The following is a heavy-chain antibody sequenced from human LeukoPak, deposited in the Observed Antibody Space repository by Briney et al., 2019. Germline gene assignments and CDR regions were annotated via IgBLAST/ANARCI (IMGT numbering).Heavy chain of an antibody. CDR2: ISAYNGNT. Sequence: ASVKVSCKASGYTFTGYYMHWVRQAPGQGLEWMGWISAYNGNTNYAQKLQGRVTMTTDTSTSTAYMELRSLRSDDTAVYYCARLLYSSGPGFDYWGQGTLVTVSS. J-gene: IGHJ4*02. V-gene: IGHV1-18*04. D-gene: IGHD6-19*01. CDR3: ARLLYSSGPGFDY. CDR1: GYTFTGYY.